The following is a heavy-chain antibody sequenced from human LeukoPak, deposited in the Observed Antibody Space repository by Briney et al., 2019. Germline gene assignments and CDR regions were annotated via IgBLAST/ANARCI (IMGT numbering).Heavy chain of an antibody. Sequence: GRSLRLSSATSGFTFSDYGMHWVRQAPGKGLEWVALIWYDGSNKYYADSVRGRFTISRDNSKNTLYLQMNSLRAGDTAVYYCARVSAAHIYGLDVWGQGTTVTVSS. CDR3: ARVSAAHIYGLDV. CDR2: IWYDGSNK. V-gene: IGHV3-33*01. J-gene: IGHJ6*02. CDR1: GFTFSDYG.